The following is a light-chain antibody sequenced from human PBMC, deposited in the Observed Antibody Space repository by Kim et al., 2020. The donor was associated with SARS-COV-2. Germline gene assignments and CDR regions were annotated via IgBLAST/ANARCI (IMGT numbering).Light chain of an antibody. CDR2: EVS. CDR1: SSDVGGNTY. V-gene: IGLV2-8*01. J-gene: IGLJ3*02. CDR3: SSYAGSNNWV. Sequence: GQSVTISCTGTSSDVGGNTYVSWYQQHPGKAPKFMIYEVSTRPSGVPDRFSGSKSGNTASLTVSGLQAEDEADYYCSSYAGSNNWVFGGGTQLTVL.